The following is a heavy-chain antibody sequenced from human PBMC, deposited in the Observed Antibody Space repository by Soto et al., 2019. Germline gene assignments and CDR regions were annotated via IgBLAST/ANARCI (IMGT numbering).Heavy chain of an antibody. CDR3: ARRARPDFYYMDV. J-gene: IGHJ6*03. V-gene: IGHV3-64*01. CDR2: ISSNGVGT. CDR1: GFTLSGYA. D-gene: IGHD6-6*01. Sequence: EVQLAESGGGLAQPGGSLRLSCAASGFTLSGYAMDWVRQAPGKGLEYVSGISSNGVGTYYANSVQGRFTIARDNSKNTVYLQMGSLRPEDMAVYYCARRARPDFYYMDVWGKGTTVTVS.